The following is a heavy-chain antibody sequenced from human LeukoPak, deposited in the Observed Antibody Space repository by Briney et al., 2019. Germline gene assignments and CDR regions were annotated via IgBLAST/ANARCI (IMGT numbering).Heavy chain of an antibody. Sequence: GGSLRLSCAVSGFTFSGNWMSWVRQAPGKGLEWVANIKPDGSEENYVDSVKGRFTISRDDAKNSLYLQMNSLRVEDTAVYYCAREWSYWGQGTLVTVSS. CDR1: GFTFSGNW. J-gene: IGHJ4*02. D-gene: IGHD2-15*01. CDR2: IKPDGSEE. CDR3: AREWSY. V-gene: IGHV3-7*01.